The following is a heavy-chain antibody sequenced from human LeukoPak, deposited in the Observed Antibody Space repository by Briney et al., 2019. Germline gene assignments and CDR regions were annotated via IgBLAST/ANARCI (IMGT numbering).Heavy chain of an antibody. CDR1: GFTVSSNY. CDR2: IYSGGST. J-gene: IGHJ6*02. Sequence: GGSLRLSCAASGFTVSSNYMSWVRQAPGKGLEWVSVIYSGGSTYYADSVKGRFTISRDNSKNTLYLQMNSLRAEDTAVYYCAREPQIPYYYYYYGMDVWGQGTTVTVSS. V-gene: IGHV3-66*01. CDR3: AREPQIPYYYYYYGMDV.